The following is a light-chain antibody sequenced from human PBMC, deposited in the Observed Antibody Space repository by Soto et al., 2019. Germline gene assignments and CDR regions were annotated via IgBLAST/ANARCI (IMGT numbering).Light chain of an antibody. CDR2: EVS. CDR3: SSHTSTRTLYV. J-gene: IGLJ1*01. Sequence: QSVLTQPASVSGSPGQSSTIAFTGGSSDVGGYEYVSWYQHHPGKAPKLIIYEVSHRPSGVSDRFSASKFGNTASLTISGLQAEDEADYYCSSHTSTRTLYVFGTGTKVTVL. V-gene: IGLV2-14*01. CDR1: SSDVGGYEY.